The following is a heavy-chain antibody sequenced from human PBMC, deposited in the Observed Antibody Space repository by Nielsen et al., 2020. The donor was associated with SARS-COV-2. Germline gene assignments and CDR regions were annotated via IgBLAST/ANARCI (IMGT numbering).Heavy chain of an antibody. CDR3: AKDTGSGWNPRFDY. D-gene: IGHD6-19*01. Sequence: SLKISCAASGFTFDDYAMHWVRQAPGKGLEWVSGISWNSGSIGYADSVKGRFTISRDNAKNSLYLQMNSLRAEDTALYYCAKDTGSGWNPRFDYWGQGTLVTVSS. CDR2: ISWNSGSI. CDR1: GFTFDDYA. V-gene: IGHV3-9*01. J-gene: IGHJ4*02.